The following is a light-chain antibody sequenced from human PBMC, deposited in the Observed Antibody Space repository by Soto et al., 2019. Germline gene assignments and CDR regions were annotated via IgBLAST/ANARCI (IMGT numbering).Light chain of an antibody. CDR2: KAS. V-gene: IGKV1-5*03. Sequence: DIQMTQSPSTLSASVGDRVTITCRASQSISSWLAWYQQKPGKAPKLLIYKASSLESGVPSRFSGSGSGTEFTLTLSSLQPDDFAAYYCQQYNSYPYTFGQGTKLEIK. CDR1: QSISSW. CDR3: QQYNSYPYT. J-gene: IGKJ2*01.